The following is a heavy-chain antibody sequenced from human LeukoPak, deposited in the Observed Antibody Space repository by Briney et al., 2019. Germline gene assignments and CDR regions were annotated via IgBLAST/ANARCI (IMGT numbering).Heavy chain of an antibody. CDR3: ARQGGESSSKNWFDP. J-gene: IGHJ5*02. CDR2: IYPSDSDT. Sequence: GESLKISCKGSGYSFTSYWIGWVRQMPGKGLEWMGIIYPSDSDTRYSPSFQGQVTISADKSISTAYLQWSSLKASDTAMYYCARQGGESSSKNWFDPWGQGTLVTVSS. D-gene: IGHD6-13*01. CDR1: GYSFTSYW. V-gene: IGHV5-51*01.